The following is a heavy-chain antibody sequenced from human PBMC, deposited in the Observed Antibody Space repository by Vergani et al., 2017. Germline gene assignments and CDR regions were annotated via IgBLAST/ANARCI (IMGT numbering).Heavy chain of an antibody. CDR3: ARDSRYCSSTSCYVGRDWFDP. J-gene: IGHJ5*02. D-gene: IGHD2-2*01. CDR2: INPSGGST. Sequence: QLQLVQSGAEVKKPGASVKVSCKASGYTFTSYYMHWVRQAPGQGLEWMGIINPSGGSTSYAQNFQGRVTMTRDTSTSTVYMELSSLRSEDTAVYYCARDSRYCSSTSCYVGRDWFDPWGQGTLVTVSS. CDR1: GYTFTSYY. V-gene: IGHV1-46*01.